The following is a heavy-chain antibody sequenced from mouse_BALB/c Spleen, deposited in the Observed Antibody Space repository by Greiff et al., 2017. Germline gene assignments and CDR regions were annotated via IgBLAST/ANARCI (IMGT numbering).Heavy chain of an antibody. CDR2: ISYSGST. V-gene: IGHV3-2*02. CDR3: AREEEYFAY. D-gene: IGHD5-1*01. CDR1: GYSITSDYA. Sequence: VQLKESGPGLVKPSQSLSLTCTVTGYSITSDYAWNWIRQFPGNKLEWMGYISYSGSTSYNPSLKSRISITRDTSKNQFFLQLNSVTTEDTATYYCAREEEYFAYWGQGTLVTVSA. J-gene: IGHJ3*01.